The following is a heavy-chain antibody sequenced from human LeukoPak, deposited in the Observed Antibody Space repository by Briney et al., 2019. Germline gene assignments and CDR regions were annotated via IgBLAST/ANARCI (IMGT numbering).Heavy chain of an antibody. CDR3: ARDRYDIAPGY. CDR1: GGTFSSYA. V-gene: IGHV1-69*04. D-gene: IGHD3-9*01. CDR2: IIPILGIA. Sequence: SVKVSCKASGGTFSSYAISWVRQAPGQGLEWMGRIIPILGIANYAQKFQGRVTITADKSTSTAYMELSSLRSEDTAVYYCARDRYDIAPGYWGQGTLVTVSS. J-gene: IGHJ4*02.